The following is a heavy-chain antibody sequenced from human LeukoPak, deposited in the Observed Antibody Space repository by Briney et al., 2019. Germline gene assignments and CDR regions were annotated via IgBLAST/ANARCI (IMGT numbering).Heavy chain of an antibody. J-gene: IGHJ4*02. CDR2: INQDASEI. CDR3: ATDRDNSDWQKRFDS. CDR1: GFTFSTYW. V-gene: IGHV3-7*01. Sequence: GGSLRLSCAASGFTFSTYWMNWYRQAPGKGLEWVGNINQDASEINYVDSVRGRFTISRDNAKNSPHLQMNSLRAEDTAVYYCATDRDNSDWQKRFDSWGQGTLVTVSS. D-gene: IGHD2-21*02.